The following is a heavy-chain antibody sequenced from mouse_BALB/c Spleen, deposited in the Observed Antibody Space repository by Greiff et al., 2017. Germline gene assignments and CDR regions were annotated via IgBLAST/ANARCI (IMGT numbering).Heavy chain of an antibody. CDR1: GFSLTRYG. CDR3: ARNNGNYPFAY. Sequence: QVQLQQSGPGLVQPSQSLSITCTVSGFSLTRYGVHWVRQSPGKGLEWLGVRWSDGSTDYNAAFISRLSISKDNSKSQVFFKMNSLQANDTAIYYCARNNGNYPFAYWGQGTLVTVSA. V-gene: IGHV2-2*02. CDR2: RWSDGST. D-gene: IGHD2-1*01. J-gene: IGHJ3*01.